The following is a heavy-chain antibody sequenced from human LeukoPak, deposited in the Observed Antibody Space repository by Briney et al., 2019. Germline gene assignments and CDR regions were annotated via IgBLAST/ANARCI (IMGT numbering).Heavy chain of an antibody. Sequence: ASVKVSCKASGYTFTSYGISWVRQAPGQGLEWMGWISAYNGNTNYAQKLQGRVTMTTDTSTSTAYMELRSLRSDDTAVYYCARVQYSSSWLYLYYFDYWGQGTLVTVSS. D-gene: IGHD6-13*01. CDR2: ISAYNGNT. CDR3: ARVQYSSSWLYLYYFDY. V-gene: IGHV1-18*01. CDR1: GYTFTSYG. J-gene: IGHJ4*02.